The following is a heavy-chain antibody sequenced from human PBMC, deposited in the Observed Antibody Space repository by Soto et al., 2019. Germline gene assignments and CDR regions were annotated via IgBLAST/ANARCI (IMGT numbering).Heavy chain of an antibody. CDR3: ARQKCWGYYGSGDGCFGY. CDR1: GGTFSSYA. V-gene: IGHV1-69*06. J-gene: IGHJ4*02. D-gene: IGHD3-10*01. Sequence: QVQLVQSGAEVKKPGSSVKVSCKASGGTFSSYAISWVRQAPGQGLEWMGGMIPIFGTANYDEKFQGRVTVTADKSTSTAEVDLSSLRCEDTAVYYGARQKCWGYYGSGDGCFGYWGQGTLVTVSS. CDR2: MIPIFGTA.